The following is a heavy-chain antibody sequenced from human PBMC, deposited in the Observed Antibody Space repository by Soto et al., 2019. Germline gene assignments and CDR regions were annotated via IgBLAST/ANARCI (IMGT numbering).Heavy chain of an antibody. CDR2: IYYSGST. J-gene: IGHJ4*02. D-gene: IGHD4-17*01. CDR3: ARVHDYGDYEVRGTFDY. Sequence: QVQLQESGPGLVKPSQTLSLTCTVSGGSISSGGYYWSWIRQHPGKGLEWIWYIYYSGSTYYNPSLKRRVTISVDTSKNQFSLKLSSVTAADTAVYYCARVHDYGDYEVRGTFDYWGQGTLVTVSS. V-gene: IGHV4-31*03. CDR1: GGSISSGGYY.